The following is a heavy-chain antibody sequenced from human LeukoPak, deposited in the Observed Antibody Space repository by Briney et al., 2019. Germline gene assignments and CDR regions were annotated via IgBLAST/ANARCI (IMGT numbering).Heavy chain of an antibody. D-gene: IGHD1-26*01. V-gene: IGHV1-69*04. Sequence: SVKVSCKASGGTFSSYAISWVRQAPGQGLEWMGRIIPILGIANYAQKFQGRVTITADKSTSTAYMELSSLGSEDTAVYYCAREGGSQYFQHWGQGTLVTVSS. CDR3: AREGGSQYFQH. J-gene: IGHJ1*01. CDR1: GGTFSSYA. CDR2: IIPILGIA.